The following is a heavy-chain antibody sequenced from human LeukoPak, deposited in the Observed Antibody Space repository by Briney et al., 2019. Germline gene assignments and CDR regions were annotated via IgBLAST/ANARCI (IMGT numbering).Heavy chain of an antibody. D-gene: IGHD3-22*01. Sequence: QAGGSLSPSCATSGFTFSIFYMSWVRQAPGNGLEWMSYISSGGSYTDYADSVKGRLTISRDNTKNSLYLQMNRLRAKDTAVYDCARDLIHRSGESNYWGRGTLVTVSS. J-gene: IGHJ4*02. CDR1: GFTFSIFY. CDR3: ARDLIHRSGESNY. CDR2: ISSGGSYT. V-gene: IGHV3-11*05.